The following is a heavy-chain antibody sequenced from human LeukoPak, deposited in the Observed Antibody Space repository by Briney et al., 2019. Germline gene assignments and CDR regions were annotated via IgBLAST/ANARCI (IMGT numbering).Heavy chain of an antibody. CDR3: ARTEYSSGWGPEGHYYYYMDV. CDR1: GGTFSSYA. V-gene: IGHV1-69*06. J-gene: IGHJ6*03. CDR2: IIPIFGTA. Sequence: GASVKVSCKASGGTFSSYAISWVRQAPGQGLEWMGGIIPIFGTANYAQKFQGRVTITADKSTSTAYMELSSLRSEDTAVYYCARTEYSSGWGPEGHYYYYMDVWGKGTTVTVSS. D-gene: IGHD6-19*01.